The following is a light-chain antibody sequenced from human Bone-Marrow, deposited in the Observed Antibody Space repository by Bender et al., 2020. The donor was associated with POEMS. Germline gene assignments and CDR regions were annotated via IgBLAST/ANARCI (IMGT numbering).Light chain of an antibody. CDR1: NSNIGAGYD. V-gene: IGLV1-40*01. CDR3: QSYDSGLRAVL. J-gene: IGLJ2*01. Sequence: QSVLTQPPSVSGAPGQRVTIPCTGTNSNIGAGYDVHWYQQLSGTAPKLLIYINTNRPSGVPDRFSASKSGTSASLAITGLQGEDEAVYYCQSYDSGLRAVLFGGGTKLTVL. CDR2: INT.